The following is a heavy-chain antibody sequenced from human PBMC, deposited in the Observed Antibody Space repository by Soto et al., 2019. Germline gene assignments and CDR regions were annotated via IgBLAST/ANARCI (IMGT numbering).Heavy chain of an antibody. CDR1: GFTFSSYW. D-gene: IGHD3-22*01. CDR2: INSDGSST. V-gene: IGHV3-74*01. J-gene: IGHJ4*02. Sequence: PGGSLRLSCAASGFTFSSYWMHWVRQAPGKGLVWVSRINSDGSSTSYADSVKGRFTISRDNAKNTLYLQMNSLRAEDTAVYYCARETNYDRTVDYWGQGTLVTVSS. CDR3: ARETNYDRTVDY.